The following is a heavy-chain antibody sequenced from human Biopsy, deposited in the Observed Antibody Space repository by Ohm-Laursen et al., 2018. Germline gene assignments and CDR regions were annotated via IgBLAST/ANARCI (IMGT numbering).Heavy chain of an antibody. CDR3: ARLQVKNGWYEDY. Sequence: SLRLSFTAPVFIFSNCAMNWVRQAPGKGLEWVSAIIGSGDSGGKTYYADSVKSRCTISGDNSKNTQFLQMNSLRVEDEAIYYCARLQVKNGWYEDYWGQGTLVTVSS. CDR2: IIGSGDSGGKT. D-gene: IGHD6-19*01. J-gene: IGHJ4*02. CDR1: VFIFSNCA. V-gene: IGHV3-23*01.